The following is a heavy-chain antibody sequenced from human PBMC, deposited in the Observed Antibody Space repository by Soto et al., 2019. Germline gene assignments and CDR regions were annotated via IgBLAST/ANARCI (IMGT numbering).Heavy chain of an antibody. Sequence: GGSLRLSCAASGFTFSDHHMDWVRRAPGKGLEWVGRTRNEANSYTTEYAASMRGRFSISRDDSKNSMYLQLNSLETEDTAVYYCARGAGEHQRSESYYYGLDVWGLGTTVTVSS. CDR2: TRNEANSYTT. V-gene: IGHV3-72*01. CDR3: ARGAGEHQRSESYYYGLDV. J-gene: IGHJ6*02. CDR1: GFTFSDHH. D-gene: IGHD1-1*01.